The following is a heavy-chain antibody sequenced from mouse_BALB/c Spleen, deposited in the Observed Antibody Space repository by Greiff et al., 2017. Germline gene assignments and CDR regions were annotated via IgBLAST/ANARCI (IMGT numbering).Heavy chain of an antibody. CDR3: ARERDEGYYRVTDAMDY. Sequence: EVQLQQSGPELVKPGASVKISCKASGYSFTGYYMHWVKQSHVKSLEWIGRINPYNGATSYNQNFKDKASLTVDKSSSTAYMELHSLTSEDSAVYYCARERDEGYYRVTDAMDYWGQGTSVTVSS. V-gene: IGHV1-31*01. CDR2: INPYNGAT. D-gene: IGHD2-3*01. J-gene: IGHJ4*01. CDR1: GYSFTGYY.